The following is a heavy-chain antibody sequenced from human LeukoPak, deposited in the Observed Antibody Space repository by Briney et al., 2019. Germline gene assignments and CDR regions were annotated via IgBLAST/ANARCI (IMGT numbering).Heavy chain of an antibody. J-gene: IGHJ5*02. Sequence: GGSLRLSCAASGFTFSSYWMSWVRQAPGKGLEWVGRIKSKTDGGTTDYAAPVKGRFTISRDDSKNTLYLQMNSLKTEDTAVYYCTTSGAYGSGAPWGQGTLVTVSS. CDR2: IKSKTDGGTT. CDR1: GFTFSSYW. V-gene: IGHV3-15*01. CDR3: TTSGAYGSGAP. D-gene: IGHD3-10*01.